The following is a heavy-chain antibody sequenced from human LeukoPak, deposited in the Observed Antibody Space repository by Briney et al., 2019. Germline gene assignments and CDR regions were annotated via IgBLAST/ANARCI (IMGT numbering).Heavy chain of an antibody. V-gene: IGHV3-43*02. D-gene: IGHD2-15*01. CDR1: GFTFDDYA. CDR3: AKVPRYCSGGSCYSGIFDY. J-gene: IGHJ4*02. Sequence: GGSLRLSCAASGFTFDDYAMHWVRRAPGKGLEWVSLISGDGGSTYYADSVKGRFTISRDNSKNSLYLQMNSLRTEDTALYYCAKVPRYCSGGSCYSGIFDYWGQGTLVTVSS. CDR2: ISGDGGST.